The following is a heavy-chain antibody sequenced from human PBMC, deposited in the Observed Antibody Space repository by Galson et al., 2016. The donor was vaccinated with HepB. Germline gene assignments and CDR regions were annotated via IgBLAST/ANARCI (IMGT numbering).Heavy chain of an antibody. CDR3: ARHLMGPPAHDS. CDR1: GASIAESDW. Sequence: SETLSLTCTVSGASIAESDWWSWVRQSPGEGLEWIGQIQHRGRTKYNPSLMSRVNMSVDKSKNQFSLTLSSVTAADTALYYCARHLMGPPAHDSWGQGTLVTVSS. J-gene: IGHJ5*01. V-gene: IGHV4-4*02. CDR2: IQHRGRT. D-gene: IGHD2-8*01.